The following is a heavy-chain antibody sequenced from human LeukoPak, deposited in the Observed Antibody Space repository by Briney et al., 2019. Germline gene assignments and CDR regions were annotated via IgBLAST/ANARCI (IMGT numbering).Heavy chain of an antibody. Sequence: GGSLRLSCAASGFTFSSYAMSWVRQAPGKGLEWVSAISGSGGSTYYADSVKGRFTISRDNSKNTLYLQTNSLRAEDTAVYYCAKRTTGTTPAKYNWFDPWGQGTLVTVSS. CDR1: GFTFSSYA. J-gene: IGHJ5*02. CDR3: AKRTTGTTPAKYNWFDP. D-gene: IGHD1-1*01. V-gene: IGHV3-23*01. CDR2: ISGSGGST.